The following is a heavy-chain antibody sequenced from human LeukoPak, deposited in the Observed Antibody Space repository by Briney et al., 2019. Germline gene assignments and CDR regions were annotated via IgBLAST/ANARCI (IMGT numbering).Heavy chain of an antibody. CDR1: GGSISSGGYS. J-gene: IGHJ3*02. CDR2: IYHSGST. Sequence: SETLSLTCAVSGGSISSGGYSWSWIRQPQGKGLEWIGYIYHSGSTYYNPPLKSRVTISVDRSKNQFSLKLSSVTAADTAVYYCAGSIAAFDAFDIWGQGTMVTVSS. V-gene: IGHV4-30-2*01. D-gene: IGHD6-6*01. CDR3: AGSIAAFDAFDI.